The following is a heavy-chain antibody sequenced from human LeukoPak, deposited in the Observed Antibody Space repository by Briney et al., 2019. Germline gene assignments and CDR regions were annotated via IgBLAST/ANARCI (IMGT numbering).Heavy chain of an antibody. D-gene: IGHD1-7*01. J-gene: IGHJ4*02. Sequence: GGSLLLSCAASGFTFSSYGMHWGRQAPGKGLEWVAFIPDDGNNVYYSDSVRGRFTVSRDSSRNTLYLQMNSLRVEDSALYYCAGGTYYSDYWGQGTLVTVSS. V-gene: IGHV3-30*03. CDR2: IPDDGNNV. CDR1: GFTFSSYG. CDR3: AGGTYYSDY.